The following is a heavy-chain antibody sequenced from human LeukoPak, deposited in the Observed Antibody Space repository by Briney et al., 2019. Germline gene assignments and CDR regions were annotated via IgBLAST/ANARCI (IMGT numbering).Heavy chain of an antibody. CDR2: ISSSGTTI. J-gene: IGHJ3*02. CDR1: GFTFSSYE. Sequence: GGSLRLSCAASGFTFSSYEMNWVRQAPGKGLQWVSDISSSGTTIYYADSVKGRFTISRDNSKNTLYLQMNSLRAEDTAVYYCASPYCGGDCYSNSNAFDIWGQGTMVTVSS. CDR3: ASPYCGGDCYSNSNAFDI. D-gene: IGHD2-21*02. V-gene: IGHV3-48*03.